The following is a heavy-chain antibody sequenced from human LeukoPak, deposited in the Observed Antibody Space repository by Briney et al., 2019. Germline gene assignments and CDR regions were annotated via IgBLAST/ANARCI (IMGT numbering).Heavy chain of an antibody. CDR2: ISSSSIYI. V-gene: IGHV3-21*01. J-gene: IGHJ4*02. CDR3: ARSGYSSSHNDY. Sequence: GGSLRLSCAASGFTFSSHSMNWVRQAPGKGLEWVSSISSSSIYIYYADSVKGRFTISRDNARNSLYLQMNSLRGEDTAVYYCARSGYSSSHNDYWGQGTLVTVSS. D-gene: IGHD6-13*01. CDR1: GFTFSSHS.